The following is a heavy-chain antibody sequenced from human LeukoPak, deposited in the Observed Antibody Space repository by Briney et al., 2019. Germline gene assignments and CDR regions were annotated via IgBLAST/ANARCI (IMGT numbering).Heavy chain of an antibody. V-gene: IGHV3-73*01. J-gene: IGHJ3*02. Sequence: GGSLRLSCAASGFTFSSYGMSWVRQASGKGLEWVGRIRSKANSYATAYAASVKGRFTISRDDSKNTAYLQMNSLKTEDTAVYYCTTRGYSGYDLAVGSAFDIWGQGTMVTVSS. CDR1: GFTFSSYG. CDR2: IRSKANSYAT. D-gene: IGHD5-12*01. CDR3: TTRGYSGYDLAVGSAFDI.